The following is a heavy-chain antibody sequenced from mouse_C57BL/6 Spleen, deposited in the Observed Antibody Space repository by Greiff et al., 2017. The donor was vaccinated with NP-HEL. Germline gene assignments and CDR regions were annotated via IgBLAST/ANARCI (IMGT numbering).Heavy chain of an antibody. Sequence: EVKVEESGEGLVKPGGSLKLSCAASGFTFSSYAMSWVRQTPEKRLEWVAYISSGGDYIYYADTVKGRFTISRDNARNTLYLQMSSLKSEDTAMYYCTRGGYYEPYYFDYWGQGTTLTVSS. CDR2: ISSGGDYI. CDR1: GFTFSSYA. V-gene: IGHV5-9-1*02. J-gene: IGHJ2*01. D-gene: IGHD1-1*01. CDR3: TRGGYYEPYYFDY.